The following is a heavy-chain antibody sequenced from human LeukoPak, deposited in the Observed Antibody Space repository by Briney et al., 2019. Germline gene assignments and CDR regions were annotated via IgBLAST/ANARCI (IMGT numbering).Heavy chain of an antibody. CDR1: GGSISSGGYY. J-gene: IGHJ6*02. CDR2: IYYSGST. CDR3: ARGQGDYDFWSGYYYYGMDV. D-gene: IGHD3-3*01. Sequence: PSETLSLTCTVSGGSISSGGYYWSWIRQHPGKGLEWIGYIYYSGSTYYNPSLKSRVTISVDTSKNQFSLKLSSVTAADTAVYYCARGQGDYDFWSGYYYYGMDVWGQGTTVTVSS. V-gene: IGHV4-31*03.